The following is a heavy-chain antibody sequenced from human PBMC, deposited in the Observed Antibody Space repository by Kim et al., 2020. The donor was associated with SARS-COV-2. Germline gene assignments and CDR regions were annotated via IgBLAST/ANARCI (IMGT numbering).Heavy chain of an antibody. CDR1: GFTFSSYS. J-gene: IGHJ6*03. Sequence: GGSLRLSCAASGFTFSSYSMNWVRQAPGKGLEWVSSISSSSSYIYYADSVKGLSIISRDNAKNSLYLQMSSMRAEDTAVYYCARGGLTGTTGDYYYYYY. V-gene: IGHV3-21*01. D-gene: IGHD1-7*01. CDR3: ARGGLTGTTGDYYYYYY. CDR2: ISSSSSYI.